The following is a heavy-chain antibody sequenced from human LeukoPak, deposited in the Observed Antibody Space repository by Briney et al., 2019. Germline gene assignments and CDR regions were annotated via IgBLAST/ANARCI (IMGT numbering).Heavy chain of an antibody. V-gene: IGHV3-23*01. CDR3: AKDLIRIAPQEENDY. Sequence: GGSLRLSCAASGFTFNSYAMSWVRQAPGKGLEWVSSISGSGGSTYYADSVKGRFTISRDNSKNTLYLQMNSLRAEDTAVYYCAKDLIRIAPQEENDYWGQGTLVTVSS. J-gene: IGHJ4*02. CDR1: GFTFNSYA. D-gene: IGHD6-13*01. CDR2: ISGSGGST.